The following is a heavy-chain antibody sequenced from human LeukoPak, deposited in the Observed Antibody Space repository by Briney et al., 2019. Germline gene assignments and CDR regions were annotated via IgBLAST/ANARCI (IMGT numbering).Heavy chain of an antibody. V-gene: IGHV3-23*01. CDR1: GFTFTNYA. Sequence: GGSLRLSCAASGFTFTNYAMIWVRQAPGRGLEWVSAIRSGGDGTLYADSVKGRFTISRDNPKNTLFLQMNNMRAEDTAVYYCARDPNGDYVGAFEMWGPGTKVTVS. D-gene: IGHD4-17*01. CDR2: IRSGGDGT. CDR3: ARDPNGDYVGAFEM. J-gene: IGHJ3*02.